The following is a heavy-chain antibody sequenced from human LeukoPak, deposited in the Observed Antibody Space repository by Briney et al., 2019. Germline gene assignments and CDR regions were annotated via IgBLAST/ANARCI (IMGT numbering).Heavy chain of an antibody. CDR1: GYTFTSYG. D-gene: IGHD3-10*01. J-gene: IGHJ6*04. CDR2: ISAYNGNT. CDR3: ARDVTAMARGYYYYGMDV. Sequence: ASVKVSCKASGYTFTSYGISWVRQAPGQGLEWMGWISAYNGNTNYAQKRQGRVTMTTDTSTSTAYMELRSLRSDDTAVYYCARDVTAMARGYYYYGMDVWGKGTTVTVSS. V-gene: IGHV1-18*04.